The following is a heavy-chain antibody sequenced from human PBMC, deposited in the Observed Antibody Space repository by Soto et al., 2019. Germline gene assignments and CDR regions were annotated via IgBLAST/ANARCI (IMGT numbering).Heavy chain of an antibody. CDR3: AREVTVASYSLDF. CDR1: GGTFNNYA. D-gene: IGHD5-12*01. V-gene: IGHV1-69*13. J-gene: IGHJ4*02. Sequence: SVKVSCKASGGTFNNYALSWVRQAPGQGLEWMGGIIPIFNSANYAQKFQGRVTITADDSTSTAYMELRSLRPDDTAVYYCAREVTVASYSLDFWDQRTTVPVSS. CDR2: IIPIFNSA.